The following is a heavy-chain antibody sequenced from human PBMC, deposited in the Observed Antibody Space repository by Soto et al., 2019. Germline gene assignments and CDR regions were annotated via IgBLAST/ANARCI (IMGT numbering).Heavy chain of an antibody. V-gene: IGHV1-2*02. CDR3: GRGRSGQIVVFY. J-gene: IGHJ4*02. CDR2: IGPESGAT. Sequence: ASVKVSCKASGYTFTGHYIHWVRQAPEQGPEWMGEIGPESGATRYAQKFQGRVTMTMDTPITTVYMELNNLRPDDTAVYYCGRGRSGQIVVFYWGQGTPVTVPQ. CDR1: GYTFTGHY. D-gene: IGHD1-26*01.